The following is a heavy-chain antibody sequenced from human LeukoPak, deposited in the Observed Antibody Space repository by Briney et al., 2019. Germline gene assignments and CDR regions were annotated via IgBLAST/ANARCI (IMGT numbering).Heavy chain of an antibody. V-gene: IGHV3-23*01. D-gene: IGHD6-19*01. CDR2: ISGSGGST. Sequence: GGSLRLSCAASGFTFSSYAMSWVRQAPGKGLEWVPAISGSGGSTYYADSVKGRFTISRDNSKNTLYLQMNSLRAEDTAVYYCAVAGMGQGFDYWGQGTLVTVSS. J-gene: IGHJ4*02. CDR3: AVAGMGQGFDY. CDR1: GFTFSSYA.